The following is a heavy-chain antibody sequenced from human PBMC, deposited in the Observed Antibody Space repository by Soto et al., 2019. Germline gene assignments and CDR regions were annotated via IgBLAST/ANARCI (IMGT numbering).Heavy chain of an antibody. CDR3: VRCWGNSCPKGAFDI. CDR2: INAGNGNT. V-gene: IGHV1-3*01. Sequence: QVQLVQSGAEVKKPGASVKVSCKASGYIFTSYAMHWVRQAPGQRLEWMGWINAGNGNTKYSQKFQGRVTITRDTSASTADMELSSLRSEDTAVYYCVRCWGNSCPKGAFDIWGQGTMVTVSS. D-gene: IGHD2-2*01. J-gene: IGHJ3*02. CDR1: GYIFTSYA.